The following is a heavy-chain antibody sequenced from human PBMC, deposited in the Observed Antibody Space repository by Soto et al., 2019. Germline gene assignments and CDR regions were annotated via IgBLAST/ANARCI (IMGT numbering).Heavy chain of an antibody. CDR2: IIPIFGTA. J-gene: IGHJ4*02. CDR1: GGTFSSYA. CDR3: ARAKVYCSGGSCLLYYFDY. Sequence: SVKVSCKASGGTFSSYAINWVRQAPGQGLEWMGGIIPIFGTANYAQKFQGRVTITADESTSTAYMELSSLRSEDTAVYYCARAKVYCSGGSCLLYYFDYWGQGTLVIVSS. D-gene: IGHD2-15*01. V-gene: IGHV1-69*13.